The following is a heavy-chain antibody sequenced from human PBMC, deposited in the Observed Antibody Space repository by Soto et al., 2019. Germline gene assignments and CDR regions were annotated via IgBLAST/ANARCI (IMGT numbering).Heavy chain of an antibody. V-gene: IGHV1-18*01. J-gene: IGHJ1*01. D-gene: IGHD3-22*01. CDR3: ARGRLYDTSGFHCLEYFQH. CDR1: GYTFTSYG. CDR2: ISAYNGNT. Sequence: QVQLVQSGGEVKKPGASVKVSCKASGYTFTSYGISWVRQAPGQGLEWMGWISAYNGNTNYAQNLQGRVTMTTDTSTSTAYMELRSLRSDDTAVYYGARGRLYDTSGFHCLEYFQHWGQGTLVTVSS.